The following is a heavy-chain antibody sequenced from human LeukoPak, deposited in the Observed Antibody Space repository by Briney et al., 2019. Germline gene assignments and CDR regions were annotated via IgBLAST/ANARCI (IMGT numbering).Heavy chain of an antibody. Sequence: GRSLRLSCAASGFTVSSNDMSWVRQAPGKGLEWVSLIYAGGSSSAFYADSVKGRFTGSRHDSKNTLDLQMNGLRADDTAVYYCLRQGVGDPPRWGQGTLVTVSS. J-gene: IGHJ4*02. V-gene: IGHV3-53*04. D-gene: IGHD3-16*01. CDR3: LRQGVGDPPR. CDR2: IYAGGSSSA. CDR1: GFTVSSND.